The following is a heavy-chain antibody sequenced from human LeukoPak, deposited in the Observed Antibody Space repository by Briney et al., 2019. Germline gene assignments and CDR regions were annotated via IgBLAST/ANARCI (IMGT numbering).Heavy chain of an antibody. J-gene: IGHJ6*03. V-gene: IGHV4-39*01. D-gene: IGHD2-2*01. CDR1: GGSISSSSYY. CDR3: ASLPGYCSSTSCWGSDYYYYYMDV. CDR2: IYYSGST. Sequence: PSGTLSLTCTVSGGSISSSSYYWGWIRQPPGKGLEWIGSIYYSGSTYYNPSLKSRVTISVDTSKNQFSLKLSSVTAADTAVYYCASLPGYCSSTSCWGSDYYYYYMDVWGKGTTVTVSS.